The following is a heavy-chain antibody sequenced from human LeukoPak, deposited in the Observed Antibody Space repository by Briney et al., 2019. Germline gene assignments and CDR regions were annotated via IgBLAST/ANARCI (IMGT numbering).Heavy chain of an antibody. Sequence: SVKVSCKASGGTFSSYAISWVRQAPGQGLEWMGGIIPIFGTANYAQKFQGRVTITTDESTSTAYVELSSLRSEDTAVYYCAREPQLAAAAIDAFDIWGQGTMVTVSS. CDR2: IIPIFGTA. V-gene: IGHV1-69*05. CDR3: AREPQLAAAAIDAFDI. J-gene: IGHJ3*02. D-gene: IGHD6-13*01. CDR1: GGTFSSYA.